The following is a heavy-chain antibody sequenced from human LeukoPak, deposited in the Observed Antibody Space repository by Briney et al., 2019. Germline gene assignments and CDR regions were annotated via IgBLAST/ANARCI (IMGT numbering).Heavy chain of an antibody. J-gene: IGHJ4*02. V-gene: IGHV3-23*01. Sequence: GGSLRLSCAASGFTFSSYAMSWVRQAPGKGLEWVSAISGSGGSTYYADSVKGRFTISRDNAKNSLYLQMNSLRAEDTAVYYCARDDSYGYDWGQGTLVTVSS. CDR1: GFTFSSYA. D-gene: IGHD5-18*01. CDR3: ARDDSYGYD. CDR2: ISGSGGST.